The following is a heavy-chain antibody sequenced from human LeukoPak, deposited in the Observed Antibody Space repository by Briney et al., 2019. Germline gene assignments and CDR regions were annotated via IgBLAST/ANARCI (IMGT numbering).Heavy chain of an antibody. CDR1: GGSFSSYY. V-gene: IGHV4-34*01. Sequence: TSETLSLTCAVYGGSFSSYYWSWIRQPPGKGLEWIGEINHSGSTNYNPSLKSRVTISVDTSKNQFSLKLNSVTAADTAMYYCAIYGSGSWYYMDVWGKGTTVTISS. CDR2: INHSGST. D-gene: IGHD3-10*01. CDR3: AIYGSGSWYYMDV. J-gene: IGHJ6*03.